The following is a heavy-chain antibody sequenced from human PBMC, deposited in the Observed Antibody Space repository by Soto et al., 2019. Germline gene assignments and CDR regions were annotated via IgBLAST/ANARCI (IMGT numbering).Heavy chain of an antibody. V-gene: IGHV3-73*01. CDR2: IRSKANSYAT. Sequence: GGSLRLSCAASGFTFSGSAMHWVRQASGKGLEWVGRIRSKANSYATAYAASVKGRFTISRDDSKNTAYLQMNSLKTEDTAVYYRIMPYSSGWYETKWGQGTLVTVYS. J-gene: IGHJ4*02. CDR3: IMPYSSGWYETK. D-gene: IGHD6-19*01. CDR1: GFTFSGSA.